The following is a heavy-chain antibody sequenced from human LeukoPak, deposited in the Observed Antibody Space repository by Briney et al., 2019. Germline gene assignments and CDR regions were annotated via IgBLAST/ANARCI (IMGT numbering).Heavy chain of an antibody. CDR3: ARRGGNIDY. Sequence: PSETLSLTCAVSGYSISSGYYWGWIRQPPGKGLEWIGSIYHSGSTYYNPSLKSRVTISVDTSKSQFSLKLSSVTAADTAVYYCARRGGNIDYWGQGTLVTVSS. J-gene: IGHJ4*02. CDR2: IYHSGST. V-gene: IGHV4-38-2*01. D-gene: IGHD2-15*01. CDR1: GYSISSGYY.